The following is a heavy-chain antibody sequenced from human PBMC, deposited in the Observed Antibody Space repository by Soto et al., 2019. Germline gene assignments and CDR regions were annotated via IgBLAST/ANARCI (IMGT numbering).Heavy chain of an antibody. D-gene: IGHD3-9*01. J-gene: IGHJ6*02. Sequence: SETLSLTCAVYGGSFGGYYWSWIRQPPGKGLEWIGEINHRGSTNYNPSLKSRVTISVDTSKNQFSLKLSSVTAADTAVYYCAVGYFDWLGYYYYGMDVWGQGTTVTVSS. CDR2: INHRGST. CDR3: AVGYFDWLGYYYYGMDV. CDR1: GGSFGGYY. V-gene: IGHV4-34*01.